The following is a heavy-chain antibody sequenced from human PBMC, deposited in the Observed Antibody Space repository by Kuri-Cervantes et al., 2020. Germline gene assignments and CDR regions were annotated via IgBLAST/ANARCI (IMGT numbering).Heavy chain of an antibody. CDR3: ARRDYYGSGSYSGKGETFDS. V-gene: IGHV5-51*01. CDR2: IYPGDPDT. Sequence: KVSCKGSGYSFSSYWIAWVRQLPGKGLEWMGIIYPGDPDTRYSPSFQGQVTISADKSISTAYLQWSSLKASDTAMYYCARRDYYGSGSYSGKGETFDSWGQGTLVTVSS. D-gene: IGHD3-10*01. J-gene: IGHJ4*02. CDR1: GYSFSSYW.